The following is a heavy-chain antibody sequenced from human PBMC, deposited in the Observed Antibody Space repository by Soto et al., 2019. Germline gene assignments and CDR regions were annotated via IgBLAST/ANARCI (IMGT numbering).Heavy chain of an antibody. CDR3: AKPGYSSSAFDS. J-gene: IGHJ4*02. CDR2: VSSDGGSI. D-gene: IGHD2-2*01. V-gene: IGHV3-64D*08. Sequence: VQLVESGGGLVQPGGSLRLSCSASGFSFSTYTLHWVRQAPGRGLESVAVVSSDGGSIHYAASVKGRFTISRDNSMSTLYLQLRSLKPDDTAVYYCAKPGYSSSAFDSWGQGTLVTVSS. CDR1: GFSFSTYT.